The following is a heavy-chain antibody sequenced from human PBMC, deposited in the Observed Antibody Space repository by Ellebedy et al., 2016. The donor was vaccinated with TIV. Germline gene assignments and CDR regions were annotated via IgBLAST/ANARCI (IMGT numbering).Heavy chain of an antibody. CDR1: GYTFTSYY. D-gene: IGHD4-17*01. CDR2: IDPSGGRT. CDR3: ARDYGYGDQTMGY. V-gene: IGHV1-46*01. Sequence: AASVKVSCKTSGYTFTSYYLHWVRQAPGQGPEWMGIIDPSGGRTTNAQKFQGRVTMTRDTSTSTVYMELSSLGSEDTAVYYCARDYGYGDQTMGYWGQGTLVTVSS. J-gene: IGHJ4*02.